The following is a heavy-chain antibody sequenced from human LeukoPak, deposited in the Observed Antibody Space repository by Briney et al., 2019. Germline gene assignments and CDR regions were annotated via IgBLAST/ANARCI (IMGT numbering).Heavy chain of an antibody. CDR2: IGYDGSNK. J-gene: IGHJ6*02. CDR1: GFTFSSYG. CDR3: AKDLVNWNYAYYGMDV. Sequence: GGSLRLSCAASGFTFSSYGMHWVRQAPGKGLEWVAVIGYDGSNKYYADSVKGRFTISRDNSKNTLYLQMNSLRAEDTAVYYCAKDLVNWNYAYYGMDVWGQGTTVTVSS. D-gene: IGHD1-20*01. V-gene: IGHV3-30*02.